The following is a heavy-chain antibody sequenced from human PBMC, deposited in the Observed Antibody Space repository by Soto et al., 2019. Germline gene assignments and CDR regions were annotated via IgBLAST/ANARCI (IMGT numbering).Heavy chain of an antibody. J-gene: IGHJ6*02. D-gene: IGHD2-15*01. CDR3: ARGVVANSKRYGMDV. CDR2: INHSGST. V-gene: IGHV4-34*01. Sequence: QVQLQQWGAGLLKPSGTLSLTCAVYGGSFSGYYWSWIRQPPGKGLEWIGEINHSGSTNYNPSLKSRVTISVDTSKNQFSLKLSSVTAADTAVYYCARGVVANSKRYGMDVWGQGTTVTVSS. CDR1: GGSFSGYY.